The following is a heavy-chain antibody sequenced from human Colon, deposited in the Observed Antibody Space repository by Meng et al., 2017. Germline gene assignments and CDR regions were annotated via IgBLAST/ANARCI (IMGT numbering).Heavy chain of an antibody. CDR2: IKQDGTDK. D-gene: IGHD4-11*01. J-gene: IGHJ4*02. V-gene: IGHV3-7*01. Sequence: GGSLRLSCAASGFTFSTYWMSWVRQAPGKGLEWVANIKQDGTDKYYVDSVKGRFTISRDNTQNSLVLEMNSLRAEDTAVYYCGRVLRTSAEDSSNYRPNDYWGQGTLVTVSS. CDR3: GRVLRTSAEDSSNYRPNDY. CDR1: GFTFSTYW.